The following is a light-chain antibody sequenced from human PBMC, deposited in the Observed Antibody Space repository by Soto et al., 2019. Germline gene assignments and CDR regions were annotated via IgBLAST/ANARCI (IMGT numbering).Light chain of an antibody. J-gene: IGKJ1*01. V-gene: IGKV1-39*01. CDR2: AAS. Sequence: DIQMTQSPSSLSASVGDRVTITCRASQSISSYLNWYQQKRGKAPKLLIYAASSLQSGVPSRFSGSGSGTDFTLTISSPQPEDFATYYCQQSYITPWTFGQGTKVEIK. CDR3: QQSYITPWT. CDR1: QSISSY.